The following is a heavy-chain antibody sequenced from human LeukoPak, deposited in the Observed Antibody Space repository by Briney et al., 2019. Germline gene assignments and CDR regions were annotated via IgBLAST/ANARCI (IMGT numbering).Heavy chain of an antibody. CDR2: ISYDGSNK. V-gene: IGHV3-30-3*01. J-gene: IGHJ4*02. CDR1: GFTFSSYA. CDR3: ARGPGRQWLVLDY. D-gene: IGHD6-19*01. Sequence: GGSLRLSCAASGFTFSSYAMHWVRQAPGKGLEWVAVISYDGSNKYYADSVKGRFTISRDNSKNTLYLQMNSLRAEDTAVYYCARGPGRQWLVLDYWGQGTLVTVSP.